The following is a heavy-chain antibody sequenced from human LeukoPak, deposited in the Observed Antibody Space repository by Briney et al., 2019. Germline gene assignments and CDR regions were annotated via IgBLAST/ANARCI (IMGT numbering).Heavy chain of an antibody. Sequence: ASVKVSCKASGYTFTGYYMHWVRQAPGQGLEWMGWINPNSGGTNYAQKFQGRVTMTRDTSISTACMELSRLRSDDTAVYYCARDRRARRGTIDYWGQGTLATVSS. D-gene: IGHD3-16*01. V-gene: IGHV1-2*02. J-gene: IGHJ4*02. CDR3: ARDRRARRGTIDY. CDR1: GYTFTGYY. CDR2: INPNSGGT.